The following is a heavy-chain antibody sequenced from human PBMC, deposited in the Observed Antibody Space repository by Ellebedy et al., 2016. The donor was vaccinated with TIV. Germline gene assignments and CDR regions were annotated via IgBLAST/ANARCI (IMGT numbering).Heavy chain of an antibody. D-gene: IGHD5-12*01. J-gene: IGHJ4*02. CDR1: GFTFSDYY. CDR3: ASSPSGYEIPY. CDR2: ISSSGSTI. Sequence: GESLKISXAASGFTFSDYYMSWIRQAPGKGLEWVSYISSSGSTIYYADSVKGRFTISRDNAKNSLYLQMNSLRAEDTAVYYCASSPSGYEIPYWGQGTLVTVSS. V-gene: IGHV3-11*01.